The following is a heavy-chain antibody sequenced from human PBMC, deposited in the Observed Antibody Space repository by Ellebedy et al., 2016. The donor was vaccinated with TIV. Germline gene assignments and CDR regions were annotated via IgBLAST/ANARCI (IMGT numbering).Heavy chain of an antibody. Sequence: MPSETLSLTCTVSGGSISSYYWSWIRQPPGKGLEWIGYIYYSGRTNYNPSLKCLVTISVDTSKNQFSLKLSSVTAADTAVYYCARHSVAGSYWGQGTLVTVSS. CDR2: IYYSGRT. D-gene: IGHD6-19*01. CDR1: GGSISSYY. V-gene: IGHV4-59*08. J-gene: IGHJ4*02. CDR3: ARHSVAGSY.